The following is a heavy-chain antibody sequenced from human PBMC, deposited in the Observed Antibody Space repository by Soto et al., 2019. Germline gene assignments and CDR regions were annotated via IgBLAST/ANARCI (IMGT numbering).Heavy chain of an antibody. J-gene: IGHJ4*02. CDR2: ISYDGRGE. Sequence: QVELAESGGGVVQPGRSLRLSCAASGLTFSDYGIHWVRQAPAKGLEWVAVISYDGRGEFYAESVKGRFPISRDNSRNTVYLQMSRLRAEDTAIYYCAREMFPRTVLDGSSPWGDYWGQGTLVSVSS. V-gene: IGHV3-30*03. CDR1: GLTFSDYG. CDR3: AREMFPRTVLDGSSPWGDY. D-gene: IGHD6-6*01.